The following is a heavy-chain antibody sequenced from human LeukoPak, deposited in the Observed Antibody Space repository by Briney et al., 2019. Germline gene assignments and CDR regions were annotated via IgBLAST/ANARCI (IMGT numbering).Heavy chain of an antibody. V-gene: IGHV1-18*01. J-gene: IGHJ4*02. CDR1: GYTFTSYG. Sequence: ASVKVSCKASGYTFTSYGISWVRQAPGQGLEWMGWISAYNGNTNYAQKLQGRVTMTTDTSTSTAYMELRSLRSDDTAVYYRAREGQILTGFFPFDYWGQGTLVTVSS. CDR3: AREGQILTGFFPFDY. D-gene: IGHD3-9*01. CDR2: ISAYNGNT.